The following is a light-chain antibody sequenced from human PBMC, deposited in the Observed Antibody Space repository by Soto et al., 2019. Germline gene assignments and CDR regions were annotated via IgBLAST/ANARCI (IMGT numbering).Light chain of an antibody. Sequence: DIRMTQSPSTLSASVGDRVTITCRASQSVSSWLAWYKQKPGKAPKPLIYKASTLESGVPSRLSGSGSGTEFTLTISSLKPDDFATYYCQQYNSYWTFGHGTKVDIK. V-gene: IGKV1-5*03. CDR1: QSVSSW. CDR2: KAS. CDR3: QQYNSYWT. J-gene: IGKJ1*01.